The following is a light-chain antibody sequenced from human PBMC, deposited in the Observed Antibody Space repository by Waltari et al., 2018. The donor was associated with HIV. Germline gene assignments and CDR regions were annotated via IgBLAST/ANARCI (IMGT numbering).Light chain of an antibody. Sequence: SVLTQPPSVSSSPGQTATIPCPGSNANTGSNYAVWYIHVPGTTRNLVIYDDEQPPSGLVVRISASKSGTSANLDITGLQTGDEADYYCTTWHSSLSALVFGGGTKLTVL. CDR3: TTWHSSLSALV. V-gene: IGLV1-51*01. J-gene: IGLJ2*01. CDR1: NANTGSNY. CDR2: DDE.